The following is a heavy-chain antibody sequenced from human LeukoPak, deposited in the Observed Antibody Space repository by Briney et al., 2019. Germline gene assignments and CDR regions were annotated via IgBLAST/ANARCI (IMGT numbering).Heavy chain of an antibody. CDR3: ARHSRGYSSSWYYFDH. J-gene: IGHJ4*02. Sequence: SETLSLTCTVSGASVISSNYCWGWVRQPPGKGLEWIGSMFYSGTTYTNPSLKSRVTISVDTSKNQFSLNLSSVTAADTAVYHCARHSRGYSSSWYYFDHWGQGALVTVSS. D-gene: IGHD6-13*01. V-gene: IGHV4-39*01. CDR2: MFYSGTT. CDR1: GASVISSNYC.